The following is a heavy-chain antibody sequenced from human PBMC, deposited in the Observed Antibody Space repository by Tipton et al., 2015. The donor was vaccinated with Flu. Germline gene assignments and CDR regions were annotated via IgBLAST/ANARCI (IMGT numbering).Heavy chain of an antibody. Sequence: TLSLTCTVSGGSISSSSYYWSWIRQPAGKGLEWIGRMYTSGSTNYNPSLKSRLTMSVDASKQQFSLKLSSVTAADTAVYYCARGSGSGTFMIFDLWGQGTLVSVSS. CDR3: ARGSGSGTFMIFDL. J-gene: IGHJ4*02. D-gene: IGHD3-10*01. CDR1: GGSISSSSYY. V-gene: IGHV4-61*02. CDR2: MYTSGST.